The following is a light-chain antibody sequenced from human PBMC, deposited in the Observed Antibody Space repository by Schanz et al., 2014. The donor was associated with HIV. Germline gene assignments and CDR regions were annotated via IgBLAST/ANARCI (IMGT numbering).Light chain of an antibody. V-gene: IGLV2-14*03. CDR2: DVS. Sequence: QSALTQPASVSGSPGQSITISCTGTSSDAGAYNYVSWYQQHPGKAPKLMIYDVSSRPSGVSDRFSGSKSGNTASLTISGLQAEDEADYYCSSYTSSSTLEFGGGTKLTVL. CDR3: SSYTSSSTLE. J-gene: IGLJ2*01. CDR1: SSDAGAYNY.